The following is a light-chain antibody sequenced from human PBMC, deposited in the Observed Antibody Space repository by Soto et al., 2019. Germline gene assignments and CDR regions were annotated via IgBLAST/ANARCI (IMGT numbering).Light chain of an antibody. CDR1: SSDVGAYKY. V-gene: IGLV2-14*01. CDR2: EVS. CDR3: SSYSSTTTPWV. J-gene: IGLJ3*02. Sequence: QSALTQPASVSGSPGQSITISCTGSSSDVGAYKYVSWFQQHPGKAPKLIIYEVSNRPSGVSDRFSGSKSGNTASLTISGLQAEDEADYHCSSYSSTTTPWVFGGGTKLTVL.